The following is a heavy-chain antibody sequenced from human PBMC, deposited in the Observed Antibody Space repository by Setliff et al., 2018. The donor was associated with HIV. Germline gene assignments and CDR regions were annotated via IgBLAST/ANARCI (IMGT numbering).Heavy chain of an antibody. CDR2: ISSSGETI. CDR3: AYYSSGSFYLGYYYYHGMDV. D-gene: IGHD3-10*01. V-gene: IGHV3-48*04. J-gene: IGHJ6*02. Sequence: GGSLRLSCAASGFTFSSYWMHWVRQAPGKGLVWVSHISSSGETIYYADSVRGRFTISRDNAENSLYLQMISLRAEDTAVYYCAYYSSGSFYLGYYYYHGMDVWGQGTTVTVSS. CDR1: GFTFSSYW.